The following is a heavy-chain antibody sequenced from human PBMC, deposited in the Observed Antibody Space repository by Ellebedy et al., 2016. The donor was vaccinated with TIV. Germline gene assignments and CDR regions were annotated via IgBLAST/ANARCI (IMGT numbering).Heavy chain of an antibody. CDR3: ARNRGLGEINAFDP. J-gene: IGHJ5*02. D-gene: IGHD1-26*01. V-gene: IGHV4-4*07. CDR2: SYPSGTT. CDR1: GGSINTYY. Sequence: MPSETLSLTCTVSGGSINTYYWSWIRQPAGRGLEWIGRSYPSGTTYYNPSLKSRVTMSADTTKNQVFLKLTSVTAADTAVYFCARNRGLGEINAFDPWGQGTLVIVSS.